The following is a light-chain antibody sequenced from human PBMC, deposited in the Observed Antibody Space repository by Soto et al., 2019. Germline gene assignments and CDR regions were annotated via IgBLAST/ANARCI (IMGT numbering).Light chain of an antibody. CDR1: QSISSY. V-gene: IGKV1-39*01. Sequence: DIQMTQSPSSLSASVEDGVTITCRAIQSISSYLNWYQQKPGKAPKLLIYAASSLQSGVPSRFSGSGSGTDFTLTISSLQPEDFATYYCHQSYSTLWTFGQGTKVEIK. J-gene: IGKJ1*01. CDR3: HQSYSTLWT. CDR2: AAS.